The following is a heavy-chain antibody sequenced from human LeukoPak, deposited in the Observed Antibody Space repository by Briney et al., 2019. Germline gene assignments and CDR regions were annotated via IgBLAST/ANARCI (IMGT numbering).Heavy chain of an antibody. Sequence: GGSLRLSCAASGFTFDNYAMNWVRQVPGKGLEWISLISWNSGTIGYADSVKGRFTISRDNANNFLYLRMNSLRAEDTALYYCARAYKDRSLAGKKEFFQHWGQGTLVTVSS. CDR3: ARAYKDRSLAGKKEFFQH. J-gene: IGHJ1*01. V-gene: IGHV3-9*01. CDR2: ISWNSGTI. D-gene: IGHD6-19*01. CDR1: GFTFDNYA.